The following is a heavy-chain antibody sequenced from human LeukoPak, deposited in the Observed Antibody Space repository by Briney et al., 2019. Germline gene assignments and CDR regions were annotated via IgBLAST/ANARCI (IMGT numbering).Heavy chain of an antibody. CDR3: LGYYYYGMDV. V-gene: IGHV4-61*02. J-gene: IGHJ6*02. CDR2: IYTSGST. CDR1: GGSVRSGGYY. Sequence: PSQTLSLTCTVSGGSVRSGGYYWSWIRQPAGKGLEWIGRIYTSGSTNYNPSLKSRVTMSVDTSKNQFSLKLSSVTAADTAVYYCLGYYYYGMDVWGQGTTVTVSS.